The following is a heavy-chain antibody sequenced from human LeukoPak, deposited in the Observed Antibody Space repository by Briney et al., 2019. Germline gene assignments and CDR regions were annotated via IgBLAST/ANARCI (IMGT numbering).Heavy chain of an antibody. D-gene: IGHD3-22*01. CDR2: IYTSGST. Sequence: SETLSLTCTVSGGSISSGSYYWSWIRQPAGKGLEWIGRIYTSGSTNYNPSLKSRVTISVDTSKNQFSLKLSSVTAADTAVYYCARASDDSSGYYYVSWGRGTLVTVSS. J-gene: IGHJ4*02. CDR3: ARASDDSSGYYYVS. V-gene: IGHV4-61*02. CDR1: GGSISSGSYY.